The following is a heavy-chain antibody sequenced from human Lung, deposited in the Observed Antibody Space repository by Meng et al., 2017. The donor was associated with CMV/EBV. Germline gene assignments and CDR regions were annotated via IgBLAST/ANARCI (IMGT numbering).Heavy chain of an antibody. Sequence: QLVNYGREFNKHGASRTVSCKPAAYNITSYAMHWVRQAPGQRLEWMGRIDAANGNTKYPQKFQGRVTITRDTSASTVFMELSSLISEDTAVYYCARDRNYVHHFDYWGQGTLVTVSS. J-gene: IGHJ4*02. V-gene: IGHV1-3*01. CDR1: AYNITSYA. D-gene: IGHD1-7*01. CDR2: IDAANGNT. CDR3: ARDRNYVHHFDY.